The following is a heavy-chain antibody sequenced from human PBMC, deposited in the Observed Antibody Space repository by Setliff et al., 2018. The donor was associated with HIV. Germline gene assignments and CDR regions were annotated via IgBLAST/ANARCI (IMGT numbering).Heavy chain of an antibody. Sequence: SETLSLTCTVSGVSIENNFWSWFRQPPGKGLEWIGYISYTGSTNYDPSLKSRLTIVADTSKSQFSPKLTSVTAADTAIYYCARGRDYTGSWFRPFYLDFWGHGNLVTSPQ. V-gene: IGHV4-59*08. CDR2: ISYTGST. J-gene: IGHJ4*01. CDR1: GVSIENNF. CDR3: ARGRDYTGSWFRPFYLDF. D-gene: IGHD3-3*01.